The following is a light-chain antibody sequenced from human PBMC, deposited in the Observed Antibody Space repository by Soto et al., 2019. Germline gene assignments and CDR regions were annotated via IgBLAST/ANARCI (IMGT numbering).Light chain of an antibody. CDR1: QGIRHY. CDR3: LQAYNFPLT. CDR2: AAS. J-gene: IGKJ4*01. Sequence: AIQMTQSPSSLSASVGDRVTITCRASQGIRHYLGWYQQKPGKAPKLLIYAASSLQSGVPSRFRGSGSGTDFTLTSSSLQPEDFTTYYLLQAYNFPLTFGGGTKVEIK. V-gene: IGKV1-6*01.